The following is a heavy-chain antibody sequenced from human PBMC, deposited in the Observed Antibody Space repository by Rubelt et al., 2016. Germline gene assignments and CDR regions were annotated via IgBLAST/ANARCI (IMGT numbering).Heavy chain of an antibody. CDR3: ARSDIVATITDY. J-gene: IGHJ4*02. CDR1: GFTFSSYE. D-gene: IGHD5-12*01. CDR2: ISSSGSTI. V-gene: IGHV3-48*03. Sequence: EVQLVESGGGLVQPGGSLRLSCAASGFTFSSYEMNWVRQAPGKGLEWVSYISSSGSTIYYADSVKCRFTISRDNAKNSLYLQMNSLRAEDTAVYYCARSDIVATITDYWGQGTLVTVSS.